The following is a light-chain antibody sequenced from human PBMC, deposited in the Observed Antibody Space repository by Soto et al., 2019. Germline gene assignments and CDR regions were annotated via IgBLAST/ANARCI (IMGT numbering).Light chain of an antibody. CDR1: SSDVGGYNY. CDR2: DVS. CDR3: SSYTSSSTLGHVV. Sequence: QSALTQPASVSGSPGQSITISCTGNSSDVGGYNYVSWYQQHPGKAPKLMIYDVSNRPSGVSNRFSGSKSGNTASLTISGLQAEDEADSYCSSYTSSSTLGHVVFGGGTKLTVL. V-gene: IGLV2-14*01. J-gene: IGLJ2*01.